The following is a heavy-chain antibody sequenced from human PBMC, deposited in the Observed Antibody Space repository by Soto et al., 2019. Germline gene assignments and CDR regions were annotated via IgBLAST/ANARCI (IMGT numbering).Heavy chain of an antibody. Sequence: KPSETLSLTCAVSGGSISTNKWWSWVRQSPGKGLEWIGEIYHSGYTNYNPSLKSRVTISVDTSKNQFSLRLTSVTAADTAVYYCARVRDWFDPWGQGTLVTVSS. CDR3: ARVRDWFDP. J-gene: IGHJ5*02. CDR1: GGSISTNKW. V-gene: IGHV4-4*02. CDR2: IYHSGYT. D-gene: IGHD3-3*01.